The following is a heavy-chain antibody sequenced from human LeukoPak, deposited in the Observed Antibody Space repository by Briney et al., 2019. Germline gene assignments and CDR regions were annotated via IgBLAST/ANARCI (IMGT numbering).Heavy chain of an antibody. J-gene: IGHJ4*02. V-gene: IGHV3-74*01. Sequence: GGSLRLSCAASGFTFSSYWMHWVRQAPGKGLVWVSRINSDGSSTSYADSVKGRFTISRDNAKNTLYLQMNSLRAEDTAVCYCARGGTYYYDSSGYYLDYWGQGTLVTVSS. CDR1: GFTFSSYW. CDR3: ARGGTYYYDSSGYYLDY. D-gene: IGHD3-22*01. CDR2: INSDGSST.